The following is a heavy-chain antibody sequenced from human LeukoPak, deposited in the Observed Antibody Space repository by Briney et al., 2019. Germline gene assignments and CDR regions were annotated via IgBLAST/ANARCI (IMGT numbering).Heavy chain of an antibody. Sequence: GGSLRSSCAASGFPFSSYGRSWVRQAPGKGLEWVSAISGIGGSTYYADSVKGRFTISRDNYNNTLYLQMNSLRAADTAVYYCARPTGYDWFDPWGKGTLVTVSS. D-gene: IGHD1-14*01. CDR1: GFPFSSYG. V-gene: IGHV3-23*01. CDR2: ISGIGGST. J-gene: IGHJ5*02. CDR3: ARPTGYDWFDP.